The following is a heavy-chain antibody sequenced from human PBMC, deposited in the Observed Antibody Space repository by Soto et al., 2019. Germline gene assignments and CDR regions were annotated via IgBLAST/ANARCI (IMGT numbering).Heavy chain of an antibody. J-gene: IGHJ4*02. CDR1: GGSFSGYY. CDR3: ARVNRYYDILTGYYHPFDY. V-gene: IGHV4-34*01. Sequence: SETLSLTCAVYGGSFSGYYWSWIREPPGKGLEWIGEINHSGSTNYNPSLKSRVTISVDTSKNQFSLKLSSVTAADTAVYHCARVNRYYDILTGYYHPFDYWGQGTLVTVSS. CDR2: INHSGST. D-gene: IGHD3-9*01.